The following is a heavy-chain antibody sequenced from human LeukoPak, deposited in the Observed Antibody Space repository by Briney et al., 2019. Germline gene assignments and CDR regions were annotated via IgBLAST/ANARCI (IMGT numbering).Heavy chain of an antibody. CDR1: GGSMSRYY. CDR3: ARVHCSGGNCDFDY. D-gene: IGHD2-15*01. Sequence: SETLSLTCTVSGGSMSRYYWSWIRQPPGKGLEWVGYIFYSGGTHYNPSLKSRVTISVDTSKNQFSLKLSSVTAADTAVYYCARVHCSGGNCDFDYWGQGTLVTVSS. V-gene: IGHV4-59*01. J-gene: IGHJ4*02. CDR2: IFYSGGT.